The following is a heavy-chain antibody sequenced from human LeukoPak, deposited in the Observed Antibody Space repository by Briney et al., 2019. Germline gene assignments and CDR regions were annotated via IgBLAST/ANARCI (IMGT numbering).Heavy chain of an antibody. CDR2: ISGSGGST. CDR1: GFSFSSYW. D-gene: IGHD6-19*01. J-gene: IGHJ4*02. V-gene: IGHV3-23*01. CDR3: AKEDSIAVAGTGFDY. Sequence: GGSLRLSCAASGFSFSSYWMSWVRQAPGKGLEWISAISGSGGSTYYADSVKGRFTISRDNSKNTLYLQMNSLRAEDTAVYYCAKEDSIAVAGTGFDYWGQGTLVTVSS.